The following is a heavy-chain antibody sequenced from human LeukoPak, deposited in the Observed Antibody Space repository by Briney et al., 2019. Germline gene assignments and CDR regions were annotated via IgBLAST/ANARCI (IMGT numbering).Heavy chain of an antibody. V-gene: IGHV3-23*01. Sequence: GGSLRLSCAASGFTFSSYAMSWVRQAPGKGLEWVSAISGSGGSTYYADSVKGRFTISGDNSKNTLYLQMNSLRAEDTAVYYCAKDREAGTFSDYWGQGTLVTVSS. CDR3: AKDREAGTFSDY. CDR1: GFTFSSYA. J-gene: IGHJ4*02. D-gene: IGHD1-7*01. CDR2: ISGSGGST.